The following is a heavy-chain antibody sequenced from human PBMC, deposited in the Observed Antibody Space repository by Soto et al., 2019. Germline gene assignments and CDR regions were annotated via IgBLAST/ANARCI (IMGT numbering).Heavy chain of an antibody. D-gene: IGHD1-1*01. Sequence: GGSLRLSCVGSGFDVTTNCMRWVRQAPGKGLECVSIVCTGGATHYADSVKGRFTISRDSSKNTVHLQMNNVRAEDTAVYYCVRDKRTISGIFPGYWGQGTQVTVS. CDR3: VRDKRTISGIFPGY. V-gene: IGHV3-53*01. J-gene: IGHJ4*02. CDR2: VCTGGAT. CDR1: GFDVTTNC.